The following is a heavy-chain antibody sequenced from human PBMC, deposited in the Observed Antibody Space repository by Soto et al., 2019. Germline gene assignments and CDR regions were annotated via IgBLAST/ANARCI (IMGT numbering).Heavy chain of an antibody. CDR1: GDSISSSLYY. J-gene: IGHJ6*02. D-gene: IGHD3-3*01. V-gene: IGHV4-31*03. CDR3: ARDHGREFWSRPYHYYAMDV. CDR2: IYYSGST. Sequence: SETLSLTCTVSGDSISSSLYYWTWIRQHPGKGLEWIGYIYYSGSTYYNPSLQSRVIISIVTSNNQFSLKLDSVTAADTAIYYCARDHGREFWSRPYHYYAMDVWGQGTPVTVSS.